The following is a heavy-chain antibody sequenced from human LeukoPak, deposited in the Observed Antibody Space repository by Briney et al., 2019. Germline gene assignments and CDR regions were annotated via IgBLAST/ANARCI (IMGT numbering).Heavy chain of an antibody. D-gene: IGHD3-16*02. CDR2: IIPIFGTA. CDR3: ARGPNPMITFGGVIVHYMDV. Sequence: SVKVSCKASGGTFSSYAISWVRQAPGQGLEWLGGIIPIFGTANYAQKFQGRVTITADKSTSTAYMELSSLRSEDTAVYYCARGPNPMITFGGVIVHYMDVWGKGTTVTVSS. J-gene: IGHJ6*03. V-gene: IGHV1-69*06. CDR1: GGTFSSYA.